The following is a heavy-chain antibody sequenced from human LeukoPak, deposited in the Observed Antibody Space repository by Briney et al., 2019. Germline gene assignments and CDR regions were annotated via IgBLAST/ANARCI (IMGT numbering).Heavy chain of an antibody. CDR3: ARSYYEIYGMDV. D-gene: IGHD3-22*01. CDR1: GFTFSSYS. V-gene: IGHV3-48*02. CDR2: ISSSSSTI. J-gene: IGHJ6*02. Sequence: GGSLRLSCAASGFTFSSYSMTWVRQAPGKGLEWGSYISSSSSTIYYADSVKGRFTISRDNAKNSLYLQMNSLRDEDTAVYYCARSYYEIYGMDVWGQGTTVTVSS.